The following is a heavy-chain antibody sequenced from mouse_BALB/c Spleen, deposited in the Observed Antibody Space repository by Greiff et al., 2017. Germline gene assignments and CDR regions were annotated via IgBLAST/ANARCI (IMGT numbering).Heavy chain of an antibody. D-gene: IGHD1-2*01. V-gene: IGHV1S135*01. J-gene: IGHJ3*01. Sequence: LVESGPELVKPGASVKVSCKASGYSFTDYNMYWVKQSHGKSLEWIGYIDPYNGGTSYNQKFKGKATLTVDKSSSTAFMHLNSLTSEDSAVYYCAREGPITTRVWFAYWGQGTLVTVSA. CDR3: AREGPITTRVWFAY. CDR1: GYSFTDYN. CDR2: IDPYNGGT.